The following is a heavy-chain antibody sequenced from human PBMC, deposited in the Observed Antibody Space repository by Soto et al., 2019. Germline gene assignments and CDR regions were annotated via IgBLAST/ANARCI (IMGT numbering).Heavy chain of an antibody. CDR2: IIPIIGIA. J-gene: IGHJ6*02. D-gene: IGHD3-3*01. CDR1: GGTFSSYT. V-gene: IGHV1-69*04. CDR3: ARDQGITTFGVYSMYYYGMDV. Sequence: ASVKVSCKASGGTFSSYTISCVRQAPGQGXEXXGRIIPIIGIAKYEKNLQGRVSMTKDKSTRKAYMDLRSLRSEEKAVYYCARDQGITTFGVYSMYYYGMDVWGQGTTVTVSS.